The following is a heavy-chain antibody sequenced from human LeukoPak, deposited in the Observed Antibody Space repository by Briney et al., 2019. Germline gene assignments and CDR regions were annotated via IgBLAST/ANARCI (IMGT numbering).Heavy chain of an antibody. V-gene: IGHV3-23*01. J-gene: IGHJ3*02. CDR3: RKRQHGSGDYYRAFDI. Sequence: GGSLRLSCAASGFTFSSHSMRWVRQAPGKGLVWVSSMNGSDGTTYYADSVKGRFAISRDNSKNTLYLQIYSLRVEDTAVYYCRKRQHGSGDYYRAFDIWGQGTMVTVSS. CDR2: MNGSDGTT. D-gene: IGHD3-10*01. CDR1: GFTFSSHS.